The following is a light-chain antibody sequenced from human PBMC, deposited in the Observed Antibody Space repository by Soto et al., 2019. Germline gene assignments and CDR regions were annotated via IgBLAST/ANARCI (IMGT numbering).Light chain of an antibody. J-gene: IGLJ2*01. V-gene: IGLV2-8*01. CDR1: SSDIGGYNY. CDR2: EVT. CDR3: ISHAGSNNLGV. Sequence: QSALTQPPSASGSPGQSVTISCTGTSSDIGGYNYVYWYQQQPGKAPKLMIYEVTKRPSGVPDRFSGSKSGNTASLTVSGLQAEDEAHYYCISHAGSNNLGVFGGGTKVTVL.